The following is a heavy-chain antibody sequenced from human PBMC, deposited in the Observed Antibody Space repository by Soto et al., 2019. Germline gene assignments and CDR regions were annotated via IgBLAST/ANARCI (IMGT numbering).Heavy chain of an antibody. D-gene: IGHD2-2*01. CDR2: IYYSGST. CDR1: GGSIRSYD. CDR3: ARLLSPTINNYQLLNHNGFDP. V-gene: IGHV4-59*08. Sequence: PSDTLSLTCTVSGGSIRSYDCRWIRQPPGKGLEWIGYIYYSGSTNYNPSLKSRVTISVDTSKNQFSLKLSSVTAADTAVYYCARLLSPTINNYQLLNHNGFDPWGQGTLVTVSS. J-gene: IGHJ5*02.